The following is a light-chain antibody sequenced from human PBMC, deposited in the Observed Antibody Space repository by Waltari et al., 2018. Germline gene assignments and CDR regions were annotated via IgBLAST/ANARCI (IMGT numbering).Light chain of an antibody. CDR1: NIGSKN. CDR2: DDT. V-gene: IGLV3-21*04. J-gene: IGLJ3*02. Sequence: SYVLPQPPSVSVAPGETARISCGGNNIGSKNVHWYQQRPGQAPLLVIYDDTDRPSGIPERFSGSNSGNTPTLTISRVEAGDEADYYCQVWDSSSHVVFGGGTKLTVL. CDR3: QVWDSSSHVV.